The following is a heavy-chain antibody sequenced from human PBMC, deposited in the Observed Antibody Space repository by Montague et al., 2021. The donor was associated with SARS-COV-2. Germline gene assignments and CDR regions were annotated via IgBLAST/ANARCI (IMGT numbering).Heavy chain of an antibody. J-gene: IGHJ2*01. Sequence: SETLSLTCTVSGDSISRNSYYWGWIRQPPGKGLEWIGSMPYSGSTYHNPSLKSRVSISVDTSKNQFSLKLSSMTAADTAVYYCAKSAWHNWYFDIWGRGT. V-gene: IGHV4-39*01. CDR3: AKSAWHNWYFDI. D-gene: IGHD2/OR15-2a*01. CDR1: GDSISRNSYY. CDR2: MPYSGST.